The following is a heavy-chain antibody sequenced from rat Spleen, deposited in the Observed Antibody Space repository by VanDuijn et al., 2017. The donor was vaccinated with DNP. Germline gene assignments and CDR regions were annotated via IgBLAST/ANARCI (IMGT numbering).Heavy chain of an antibody. CDR3: ARHLYNSGYDY. Sequence: EVQLVESGGGLVQPGRSLKLSCAASGFTFSDYNMAWVRQAPKKGLEWVATISYDGSSTYYRDSVKGRFTISRDNAKSTLYLQMDSLRSEDTATYYCARHLYNSGYDYWGQGVMVTVSS. V-gene: IGHV5-7*01. D-gene: IGHD4-3*01. CDR1: GFTFSDYN. CDR2: ISYDGSST. J-gene: IGHJ2*01.